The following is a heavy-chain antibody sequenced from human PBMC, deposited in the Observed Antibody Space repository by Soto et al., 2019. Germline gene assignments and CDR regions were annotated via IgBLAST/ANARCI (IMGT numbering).Heavy chain of an antibody. D-gene: IGHD6-6*01. J-gene: IGHJ4*02. CDR3: AREYGTYSSSCGGDY. CDR1: GYTFTSYG. V-gene: IGHV1-18*01. CDR2: ISAYNGNT. Sequence: QVQLVQSGAEVKKPGASVKVSCKASGYTFTSYGISWVRQAPGQGLEWMGWISAYNGNTNYAQKLQGRVTMTTDTATSTAYMELWSLRSDYTAVYYCAREYGTYSSSCGGDYWGQGTMVTVSS.